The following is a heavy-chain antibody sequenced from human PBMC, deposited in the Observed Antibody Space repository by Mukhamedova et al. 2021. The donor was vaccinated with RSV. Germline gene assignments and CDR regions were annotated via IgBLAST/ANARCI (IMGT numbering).Heavy chain of an antibody. J-gene: IGHJ3*02. D-gene: IGHD3-10*01. Sequence: AQKFQGRVTITADESTSTAYMELSSLRSEDTAVYYCARPLPLRGSGSYHPGAFDIWGQGTMVTVSS. V-gene: IGHV1-69*01. CDR3: ARPLPLRGSGSYHPGAFDI.